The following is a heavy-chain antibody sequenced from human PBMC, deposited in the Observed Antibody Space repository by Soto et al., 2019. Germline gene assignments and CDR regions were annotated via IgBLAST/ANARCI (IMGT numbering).Heavy chain of an antibody. Sequence: QVQLQESGPGLLRPSETLSLNCSVSGGSISGYYWSWIRQAPGKGLVYIGHMFDSGPPNLSPSLKSRVAMSVDMSKNQFSLRLISVTAADTAVYFCARWSCTSGPCNNVDYWGQGILVTVSS. D-gene: IGHD2-8*02. J-gene: IGHJ4*02. V-gene: IGHV4-59*01. CDR1: GGSISGYY. CDR2: MFDSGPP. CDR3: ARWSCTSGPCNNVDY.